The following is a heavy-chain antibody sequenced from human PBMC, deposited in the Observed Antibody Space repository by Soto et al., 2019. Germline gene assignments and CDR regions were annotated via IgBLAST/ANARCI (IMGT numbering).Heavy chain of an antibody. CDR2: IYPGDSDT. Sequence: GESLKISCKGSGYSFTSYWIGWVRQMPGKGLEWMGIIYPGDSDTRYSPSFQGQVTISADKSISTAYLQWSSLKASDTAMYYCARNSGYSCGPKYYYYGMDVWGQGTTVTVSS. V-gene: IGHV5-51*01. CDR3: ARNSGYSCGPKYYYYGMDV. J-gene: IGHJ6*02. D-gene: IGHD5-18*01. CDR1: GYSFTSYW.